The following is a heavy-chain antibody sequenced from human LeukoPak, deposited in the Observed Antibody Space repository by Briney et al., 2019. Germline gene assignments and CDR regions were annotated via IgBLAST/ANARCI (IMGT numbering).Heavy chain of an antibody. D-gene: IGHD6-19*01. CDR3: AREPRPRGGWFVSE. CDR2: ISAYNGNT. V-gene: IGHV1-18*01. J-gene: IGHJ4*02. CDR1: GYTFTSYG. Sequence: ASVKVSCKASGYTFTSYGISWVRQAPGQGLEWMGWISAYNGNTNYAQKLQGRVTMTTDTSTSTAYMELRSLRSDDTAVYYCAREPRPRGGWFVSEWGQGTRVTVSS.